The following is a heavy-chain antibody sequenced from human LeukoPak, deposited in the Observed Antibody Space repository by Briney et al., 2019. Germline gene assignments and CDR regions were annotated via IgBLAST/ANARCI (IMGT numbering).Heavy chain of an antibody. CDR3: ARDPGLDTAMGLPGYFDY. D-gene: IGHD5-18*01. Sequence: GGSLRLSCAASRFTFSNYWMNWFRQAPGKGLEWVANINQDGSEKNYVDSVKGRFTISRDNAENSLYLQMNSLGAEDTAVYYCARDPGLDTAMGLPGYFDYWGQGTLVTVSS. CDR1: RFTFSNYW. J-gene: IGHJ4*02. CDR2: INQDGSEK. V-gene: IGHV3-7*01.